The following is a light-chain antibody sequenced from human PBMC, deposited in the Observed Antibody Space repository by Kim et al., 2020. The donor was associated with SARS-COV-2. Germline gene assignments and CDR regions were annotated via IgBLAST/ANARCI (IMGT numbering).Light chain of an antibody. J-gene: IGLJ3*02. CDR3: LLYYDGSHLGV. V-gene: IGLV7-43*01. Sequence: GPVTLTWASSSEAVTSGFYANWFQQKPGQAPRSLIYNTGDRHSWTPARFSGSLLGDKAALTLSGVQPEDEADYYCLLYYDGSHLGVFGGGTQLTVL. CDR2: NTG. CDR1: SEAVTSGFY.